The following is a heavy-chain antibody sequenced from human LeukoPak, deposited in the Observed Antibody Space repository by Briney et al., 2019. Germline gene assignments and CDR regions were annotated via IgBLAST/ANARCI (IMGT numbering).Heavy chain of an antibody. J-gene: IGHJ4*02. V-gene: IGHV3-7*01. D-gene: IGHD6-6*01. CDR3: ARDPINSSSAGDY. Sequence: GGSLRLSCAASGFTFSSYWMSWVRQAPGKGLEWVANIKQDGSEKYYVDSVKGRFTISRDNAKNSLYLQMNSLRAEDTAVYYCARDPINSSSAGDYWGQGTLVTVSS. CDR1: GFTFSSYW. CDR2: IKQDGSEK.